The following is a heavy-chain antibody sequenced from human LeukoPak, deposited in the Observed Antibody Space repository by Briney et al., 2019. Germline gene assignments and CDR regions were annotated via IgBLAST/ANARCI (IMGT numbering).Heavy chain of an antibody. CDR1: GYTFIGYY. CDR3: ATPIFGVVPDY. CDR2: INPNSGGT. D-gene: IGHD3-3*01. V-gene: IGHV1-2*02. J-gene: IGHJ4*02. Sequence: ASVKVSRKASGYTFIGYYMHWVRQAPGQGLEWMGWINPNSGGTNYAQKFQGRVTMTRDTSISTAYMELSRLRSDDTAVYYCATPIFGVVPDYWGQGTLVTASS.